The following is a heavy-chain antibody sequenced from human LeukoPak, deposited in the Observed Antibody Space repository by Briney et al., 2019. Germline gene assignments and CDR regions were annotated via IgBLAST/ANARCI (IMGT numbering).Heavy chain of an antibody. D-gene: IGHD4-17*01. CDR3: AKGHSDYGTGFDL. CDR2: ISDNAMAI. CDR1: GFTFRSYS. V-gene: IGHV3-48*02. J-gene: IGHJ4*02. Sequence: QPGGSLRLSCEASGFTFRSYSVHWVRQAPGKGLEWVSYISDNAMAIHHADSVKGRFTISRDNAKNSVYLQMNSLSDDDTAIYYCAKGHSDYGTGFDLWGQGTLVTVPS.